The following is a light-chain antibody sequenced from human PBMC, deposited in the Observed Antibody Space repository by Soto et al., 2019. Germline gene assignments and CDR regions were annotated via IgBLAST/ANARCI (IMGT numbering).Light chain of an antibody. V-gene: IGKV3-20*01. CDR3: QQYGSSPST. J-gene: IGKJ2*02. CDR2: GAS. Sequence: EIELTQSPGTLSLSPGERATLSCRASQSVRSSYLAWYQQKPGQAPRLLIYGASSMATGIPDRFSGSGSGTDFTLTISRLEPEDFAVYYCQQYGSSPSTFGQGTKLEIK. CDR1: QSVRSSY.